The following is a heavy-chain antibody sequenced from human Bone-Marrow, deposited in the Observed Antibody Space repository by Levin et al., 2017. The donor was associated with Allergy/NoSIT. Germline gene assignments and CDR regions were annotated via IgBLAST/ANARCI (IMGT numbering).Heavy chain of an antibody. J-gene: IGHJ3*02. CDR2: LSFTGST. V-gene: IGHV4-59*01. D-gene: IGHD6-13*01. Sequence: PSETLSLTCNVSGGTISGYFWSWIRQPPGKGLEWIGHLSFTGSTSYNPSLQSRVAISGDTSKNQLSLRLTSMTAADTALYSCARMMRHQLARDGFDMWGQGTMVTVSS. CDR3: ARMMRHQLARDGFDM. CDR1: GGTISGYF.